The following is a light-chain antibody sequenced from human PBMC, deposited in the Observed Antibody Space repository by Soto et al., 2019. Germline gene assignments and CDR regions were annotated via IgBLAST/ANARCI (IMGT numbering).Light chain of an antibody. CDR3: AAWDDRLNGYV. V-gene: IGLV1-44*01. CDR2: SSD. J-gene: IGLJ1*01. CDR1: SSNIGSHT. Sequence: QSVMIQAHSVSGSPGQRVTISCSGSSSNIGSHTVSWYQQLPGTAPKLLIYSSDQRPSGVPDRFSGSKSGTSASLASSGLQSEDEADYFCAAWDDRLNGYVFATGTKATVL.